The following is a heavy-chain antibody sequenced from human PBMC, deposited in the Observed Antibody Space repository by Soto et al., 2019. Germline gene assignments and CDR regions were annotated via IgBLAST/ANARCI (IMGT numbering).Heavy chain of an antibody. D-gene: IGHD3-16*01. J-gene: IGHJ2*01. CDR2: ISYDGSNK. Sequence: QVQLVESGGGVVQPGRSLRLSCAASGFTFSSYGMHWVRQAPGKGLEWVEVISYDGSNKYYADSVKGRFTISRDNSKNTLYLQMNSLRAEDTAVYYCASTLNWYFDLWGRGTLVTVSS. CDR1: GFTFSSYG. V-gene: IGHV3-30*03. CDR3: ASTLNWYFDL.